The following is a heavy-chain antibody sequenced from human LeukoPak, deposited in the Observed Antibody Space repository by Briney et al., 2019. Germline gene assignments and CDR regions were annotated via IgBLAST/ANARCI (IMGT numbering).Heavy chain of an antibody. CDR3: AQTGTPTRGYSYGTFDY. CDR2: ISGSGGST. Sequence: GGSLRLSCAASGFTFSSYWMHWVRQAPGKGLEWVSAISGSGGSTYYADSVKGRFTISRDNSKNTLYLQMNSLRAEDTAVYYCAQTGTPTRGYSYGTFDYWGQGTLVTVSS. V-gene: IGHV3-23*01. D-gene: IGHD5-18*01. CDR1: GFTFSSYW. J-gene: IGHJ4*02.